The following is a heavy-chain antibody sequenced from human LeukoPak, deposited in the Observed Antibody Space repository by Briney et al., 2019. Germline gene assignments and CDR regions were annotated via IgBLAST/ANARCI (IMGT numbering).Heavy chain of an antibody. D-gene: IGHD5-18*01. V-gene: IGHV3-48*01. J-gene: IGHJ4*02. CDR2: ISSSSTTI. Sequence: GGSLRLSCAASGFTFSSYSMMWVRQAPGKGLEWVSYISSSSTTIHYADSVKGRFTISRDNAKNSVYLQMNSLRAEDTAVYYCARGDTAMVATFFDYWGQGTLVTVSS. CDR3: ARGDTAMVATFFDY. CDR1: GFTFSSYS.